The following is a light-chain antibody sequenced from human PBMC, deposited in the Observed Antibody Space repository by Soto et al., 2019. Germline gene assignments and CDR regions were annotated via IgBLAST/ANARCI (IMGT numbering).Light chain of an antibody. V-gene: IGLV1-40*01. J-gene: IGLJ2*01. CDR3: QSYDSSRSGSGV. CDR1: SSNIGAGYD. CDR2: GNS. Sequence: QPVLTQPPSVSGAPGQRVTISCTGSSSNIGAGYDVHWYQQLPGAAPKLLIYGNSTRPSGVPDRFSGSKSGTSASLAITGLQDEDEADYYCQSYDSSRSGSGVFGGGTKLTVL.